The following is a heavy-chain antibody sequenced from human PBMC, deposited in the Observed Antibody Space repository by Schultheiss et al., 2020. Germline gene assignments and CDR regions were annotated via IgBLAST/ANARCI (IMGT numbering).Heavy chain of an antibody. D-gene: IGHD6-19*01. J-gene: IGHJ4*02. CDR3: ARAVGYSSGWFDY. Sequence: SETLSLTCAVYGGSFSGYYWSWIRQPPGKGLEWIGEINHSGSTNYNPSLKSRVTISVDTSKNQFSLKLSSVTAADTAVYYCARAVGYSSGWFDYWGQGTLVTVSS. V-gene: IGHV4-34*01. CDR1: GGSFSGYY. CDR2: INHSGST.